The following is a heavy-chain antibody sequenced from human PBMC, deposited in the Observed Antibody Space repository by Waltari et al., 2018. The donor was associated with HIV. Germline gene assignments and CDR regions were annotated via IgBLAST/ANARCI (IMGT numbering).Heavy chain of an antibody. V-gene: IGHV7-4-1*02. J-gene: IGHJ3*01. D-gene: IGHD2-8*02. Sequence: QVRLMQSQSEVKKPGASLRISCQASGYKFETYAMNWLRQGPGQGIEWLGWIKTVSGQATVLQSFFGRIDMSLNVSLLTTLLEINDVRLEDSATYYCARGRSSRWCRPWGGFDTWSQGTRVVVS. CDR3: ARGRSSRWCRPWGGFDT. CDR1: GYKFETYA. CDR2: IKTVSGQA.